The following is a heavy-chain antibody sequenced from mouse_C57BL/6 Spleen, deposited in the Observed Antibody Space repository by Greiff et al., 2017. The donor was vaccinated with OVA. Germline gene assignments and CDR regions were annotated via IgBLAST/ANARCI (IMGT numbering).Heavy chain of an antibody. CDR1: GYTFTSYW. CDR2: IDPSDSET. D-gene: IGHD3-2*02. V-gene: IGHV1-52*01. CDR3: ALDSSGYPFAY. J-gene: IGHJ3*01. Sequence: QVQLQQSGAELVRPGSSVKLSCKASGYTFTSYWMHWVKQRPIQGLEWIGNIDPSDSETHYNQKFKDKATLTVDKSSSTAYMQLSSLTSEDSAVYYCALDSSGYPFAYWGQGTLVTVSA.